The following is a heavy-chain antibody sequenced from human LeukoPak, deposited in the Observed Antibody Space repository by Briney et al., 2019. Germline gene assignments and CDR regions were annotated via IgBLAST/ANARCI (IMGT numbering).Heavy chain of an antibody. J-gene: IGHJ4*02. CDR3: ARGLGYYDYVWGSYRLEAPFDY. CDR1: GGSFRGYY. V-gene: IGHV4-34*01. D-gene: IGHD3-16*02. Sequence: SETLSLTCAVYGGSFRGYYWSWIRQPPGKGLEWIGEINHSEGTNYNPSLKSRVTISVDTSKNQFSLKPSSVTAADTAVYYWARGLGYYDYVWGSYRLEAPFDYWGQGTLVTVSS. CDR2: INHSEGT.